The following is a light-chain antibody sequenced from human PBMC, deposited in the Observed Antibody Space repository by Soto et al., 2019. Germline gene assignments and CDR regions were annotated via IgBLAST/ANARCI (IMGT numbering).Light chain of an antibody. Sequence: DIQMTQSPSSLSASVGDRVTITCRARLPISNYLACYQQKPGKIPNLLIYAASTLQAGVPSRFSGSGSGTDFTLTISSLQPEDVAAYYCQKYNSAPLTFGGGTKVEIK. CDR2: AAS. CDR1: LPISNY. J-gene: IGKJ4*01. CDR3: QKYNSAPLT. V-gene: IGKV1-27*01.